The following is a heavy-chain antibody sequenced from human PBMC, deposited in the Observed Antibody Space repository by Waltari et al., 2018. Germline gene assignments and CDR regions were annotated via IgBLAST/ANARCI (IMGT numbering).Heavy chain of an antibody. J-gene: IGHJ4*02. D-gene: IGHD5-12*01. Sequence: QVQLQESGPGLVKPSGTLSLTCAVSGGSISSSNWWSWVRQPPGKGLEWIGEIYHSGSTNYNPSLKSRVTISVDKSKNQFSLKLSSVTAADTAVYYCARDLGDVEIVATVGVLYYWGQGTLVTVSS. CDR3: ARDLGDVEIVATVGVLYY. CDR1: GGSISSSNW. CDR2: IYHSGST. V-gene: IGHV4-4*02.